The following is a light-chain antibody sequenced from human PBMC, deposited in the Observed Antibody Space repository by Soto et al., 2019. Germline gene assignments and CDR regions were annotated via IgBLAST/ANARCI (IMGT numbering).Light chain of an antibody. Sequence: LTQPPSASGSPGQSVTISCTGTSSDVGGYNYVSWYQQHPGKAPKLMIYEVSERPSGVPDRFSGSKSSNTACLTVSGLQAEDEADYYCSSYAGSNNFVFGTGTKVTVL. V-gene: IGLV2-8*01. CDR1: SSDVGGYNY. CDR2: EVS. CDR3: SSYAGSNNFV. J-gene: IGLJ1*01.